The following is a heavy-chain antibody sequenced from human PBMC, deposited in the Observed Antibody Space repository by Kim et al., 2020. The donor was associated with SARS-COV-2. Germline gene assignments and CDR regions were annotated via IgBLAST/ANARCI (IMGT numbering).Heavy chain of an antibody. V-gene: IGHV4-34*01. D-gene: IGHD2-2*01. CDR3: ARAPGYCSSTSCYYYYGMDV. Sequence: SETLSLTCAVYGGSFSGYYWSWIRQPPGKGLEWIGEINHSGSTNYNPSLKSRVTISVDTSKNQFSLKLSSVTAADTAVYYCARAPGYCSSTSCYYYYGMDVWGQGTTVTVSS. CDR1: GGSFSGYY. CDR2: INHSGST. J-gene: IGHJ6*02.